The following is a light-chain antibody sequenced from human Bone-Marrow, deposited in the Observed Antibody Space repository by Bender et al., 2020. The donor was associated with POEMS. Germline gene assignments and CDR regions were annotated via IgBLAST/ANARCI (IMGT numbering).Light chain of an antibody. Sequence: SYVLTQPPSVSVAPGQTASIPCGGNNIGSRSVHWYQQKPGQAPVLVVYDDSDRPSGIPERFSGSNSGNTATLTISRVEAGDEADYYCSSYTSSSTLGIVFGTGTKVTVL. CDR3: SSYTSSSTLGIV. CDR1: NIGSRS. V-gene: IGLV3-21*02. CDR2: DDS. J-gene: IGLJ1*01.